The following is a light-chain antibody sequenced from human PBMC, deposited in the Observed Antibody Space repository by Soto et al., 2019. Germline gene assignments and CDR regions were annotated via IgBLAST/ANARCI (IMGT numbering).Light chain of an antibody. Sequence: EIVLTQSPGTLSLSQGERATLSCRASQSVSRAYLAWYQQKPGQAPGLLIYDVSSRATGIPDRFSGSGSGTDFALTISRLEPEDFAVYYCQQYGTSPYTFGQGTKLEIK. V-gene: IGKV3-20*01. CDR3: QQYGTSPYT. J-gene: IGKJ2*01. CDR1: QSVSRAY. CDR2: DVS.